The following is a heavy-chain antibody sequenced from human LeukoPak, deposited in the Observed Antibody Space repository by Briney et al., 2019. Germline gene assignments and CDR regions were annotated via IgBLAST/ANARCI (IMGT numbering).Heavy chain of an antibody. D-gene: IGHD3/OR15-3a*01. Sequence: GGSLRLSCAASGFTLSDYYMSWIRQAPGKGLEWVSYSSSSGSTIYYADSVKGRFAISRDNAKNSLYLQMNSLRADDTAVYYCARRRDFIDYWGQGTLVTVSS. J-gene: IGHJ4*02. CDR3: ARRRDFIDY. CDR1: GFTLSDYY. V-gene: IGHV3-11*01. CDR2: SSSSGSTI.